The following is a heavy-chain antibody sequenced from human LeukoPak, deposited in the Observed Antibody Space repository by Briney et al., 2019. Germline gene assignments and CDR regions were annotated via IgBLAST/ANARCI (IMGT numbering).Heavy chain of an antibody. CDR2: ISAYNGNT. CDR1: GYTFTSYG. Sequence: ASVKVSCKASGYTFTSYGISWVRQAPGQGLEWMGWISAYNGNTNYAQKLQGRVTMTTDTSTSTVYMELSSLRSEDTAVYYCARPKHSSGWYFDYWGQGTLVTVSS. CDR3: ARPKHSSGWYFDY. V-gene: IGHV1-18*01. J-gene: IGHJ4*02. D-gene: IGHD6-19*01.